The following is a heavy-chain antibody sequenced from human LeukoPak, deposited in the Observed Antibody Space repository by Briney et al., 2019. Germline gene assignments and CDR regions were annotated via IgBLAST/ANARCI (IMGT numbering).Heavy chain of an antibody. Sequence: GGFLRLSCAASGFTVSSNYMSWVRQAPGKGLEWVSVIYSGGSTYYADSVKGRFTISRDNSKNTLYLQMNSLRAEDTAVYYCASSFYYYGSGSYYNGPAFDIWGQGTMVTVSS. J-gene: IGHJ3*02. CDR3: ASSFYYYGSGSYYNGPAFDI. CDR2: IYSGGST. V-gene: IGHV3-66*01. D-gene: IGHD3-10*01. CDR1: GFTVSSNY.